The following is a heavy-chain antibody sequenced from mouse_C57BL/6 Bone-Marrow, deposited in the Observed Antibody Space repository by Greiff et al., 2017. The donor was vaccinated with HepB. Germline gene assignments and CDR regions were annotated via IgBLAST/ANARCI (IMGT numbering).Heavy chain of an antibody. CDR2: ISYDGSN. D-gene: IGHD2-1*01. J-gene: IGHJ3*01. V-gene: IGHV3-6*01. CDR3: ALYYGNPAWFAY. CDR1: GYSITSGYY. Sequence: EVQLQESGPGLVKPSQSLSLTCSVTGYSITSGYYWNWIRQFPGNKLEWMGYISYDGSNNYNPSLKNRISITRDTSKNQFFLKLNSVTTEDTATYYCALYYGNPAWFAYWGQGTLVTVSA.